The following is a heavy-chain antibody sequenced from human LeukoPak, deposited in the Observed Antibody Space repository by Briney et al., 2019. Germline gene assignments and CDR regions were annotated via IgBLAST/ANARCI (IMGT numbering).Heavy chain of an antibody. V-gene: IGHV6-1*01. CDR1: GDSVSSNSAA. CDR3: ARDEPQLVRPFDY. D-gene: IGHD6-13*01. Sequence: SQTLSLTCDISGDSVSSNSAAWNWIRQSPSRGLEWLGRTYYRSKWYNDYAVSVKSRITINPDTSKNQFSLHLNSVTPGDTAVYYCARDEPQLVRPFDYWGQGTLVTVSS. J-gene: IGHJ4*02. CDR2: TYYRSKWYN.